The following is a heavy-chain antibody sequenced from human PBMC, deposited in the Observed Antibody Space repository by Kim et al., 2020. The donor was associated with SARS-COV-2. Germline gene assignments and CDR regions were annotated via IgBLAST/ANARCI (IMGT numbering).Heavy chain of an antibody. J-gene: IGHJ4*02. Sequence: ASVKVSCKASGYTFTGYYMHWVRQAPGQGLEWMGWINPNSGGTNYAQKFQGRVTMTRDTSISTAYMELSRLRSDDTAVYYCARHLLFIAARSPFDYWGQGTLVTVSS. D-gene: IGHD6-6*01. CDR1: GYTFTGYY. V-gene: IGHV1-2*02. CDR3: ARHLLFIAARSPFDY. CDR2: INPNSGGT.